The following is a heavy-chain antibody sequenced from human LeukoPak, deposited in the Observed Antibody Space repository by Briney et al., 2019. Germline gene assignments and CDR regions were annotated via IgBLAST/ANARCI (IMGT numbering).Heavy chain of an antibody. CDR2: IYTSGST. D-gene: IGHD3-22*01. CDR3: ARGRQYYYDSSGFKNAFDI. V-gene: IGHV4-4*07. J-gene: IGHJ3*02. CDR1: GGSISSYY. Sequence: SETLSLTCTVSGGSISSYYWSWIRQPAGKGLEWIGRIYTSGSTNYNPSLKSRVTMSVDTSKNQFSLKLSSVTAADTAVYHCARGRQYYYDSSGFKNAFDIWGQGTMVTVSS.